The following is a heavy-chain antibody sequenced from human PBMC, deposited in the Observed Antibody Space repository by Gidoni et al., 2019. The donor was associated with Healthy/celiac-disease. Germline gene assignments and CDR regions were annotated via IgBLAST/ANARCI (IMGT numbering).Heavy chain of an antibody. CDR2: ISYDGSNK. CDR1: GFTFSSYD. CDR3: ARDIQLSVAGHGDDAFDI. J-gene: IGHJ3*02. D-gene: IGHD6-19*01. Sequence: QVQLVEAGGGVVQPGRSLRLSCAASGFTFSSYDLHWVRQAPGKGLEWVAVISYDGSNKYYADSVKGRFTISRDNSKNTLYLQINSLRAEDTAVYYCARDIQLSVAGHGDDAFDIWGQGTMVTVSS. V-gene: IGHV3-30-3*01.